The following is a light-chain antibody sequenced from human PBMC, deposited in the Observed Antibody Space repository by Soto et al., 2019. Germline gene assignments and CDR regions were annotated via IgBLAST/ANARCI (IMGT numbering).Light chain of an antibody. Sequence: DIQMTQSPSSLSASVGDRVTITCRASQGISTYLNWYQQKPGKAPKVLIYAASSLQSGVPSRFSGSGSETDFTLTISSLQPEDFATYYCQQLNSYPITFGQGTRLEIK. J-gene: IGKJ5*01. CDR1: QGISTY. CDR2: AAS. CDR3: QQLNSYPIT. V-gene: IGKV1-39*01.